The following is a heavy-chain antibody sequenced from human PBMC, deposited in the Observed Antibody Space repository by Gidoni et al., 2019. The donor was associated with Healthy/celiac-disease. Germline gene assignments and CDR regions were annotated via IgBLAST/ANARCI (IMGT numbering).Heavy chain of an antibody. D-gene: IGHD1-26*01. CDR3: ARDFKFGGSYPHYGMDF. CDR2: ISSSSSYT. CDR1: EFTVRDYY. V-gene: IGHV3-11*05. J-gene: IGHJ6*02. Sequence: QVQLVECGGGLVKLGGALNLYCSASEFTVRDYYMIWFRQAPGEGLGWVSYISSSSSYTNYADSVKGLFTISRDNAKTSLYLQMNSLRAEDPAVYYCARDFKFGGSYPHYGMDFWGQGTTVTVSS.